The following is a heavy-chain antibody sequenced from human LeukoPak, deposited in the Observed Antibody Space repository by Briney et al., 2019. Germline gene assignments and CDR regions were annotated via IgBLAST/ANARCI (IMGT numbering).Heavy chain of an antibody. Sequence: GESLKISCKGSGYSFTSYWIGWVRQMPGKGLEWMGIIYPGDSDTRYSPSFQGQVTISADKSISTAYLQWSSLKASDTAMYYCARTTHLGYCSSTSCYSLWFDPWGQGTLVTVSS. D-gene: IGHD2-2*01. CDR2: IYPGDSDT. CDR1: GYSFTSYW. V-gene: IGHV5-51*01. J-gene: IGHJ5*02. CDR3: ARTTHLGYCSSTSCYSLWFDP.